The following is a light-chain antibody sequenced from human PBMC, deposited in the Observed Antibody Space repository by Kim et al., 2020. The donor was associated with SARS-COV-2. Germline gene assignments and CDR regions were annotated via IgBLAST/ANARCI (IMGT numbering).Light chain of an antibody. CDR3: QAWDSSTVV. J-gene: IGLJ2*01. CDR1: KVGDKY. Sequence: VARGQTASITCSGDKVGDKYACWYQQKPGQSPVLVIYEDSKRPSGIPERFSGSSSGNTATLTISGTQAMDEADYYCQAWDSSTVVFGGGTQLTGL. V-gene: IGLV3-1*01. CDR2: EDS.